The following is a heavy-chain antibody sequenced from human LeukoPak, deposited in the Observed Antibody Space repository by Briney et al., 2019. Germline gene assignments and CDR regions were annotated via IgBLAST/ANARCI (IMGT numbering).Heavy chain of an antibody. CDR2: IYYSGST. CDR3: ARDQVKGYFDY. J-gene: IGHJ4*02. Sequence: KPSETLSLTCTVSGGSISSYYWSWNRQPPGKGLEWIGYIYYSGSTNYNPSLKSRVTISVDTSKNQFSLKLSSVTAADTAVYYCARDQVKGYFDYWGQGTLVTVSS. V-gene: IGHV4-59*01. CDR1: GGSISSYY. D-gene: IGHD2-21*01.